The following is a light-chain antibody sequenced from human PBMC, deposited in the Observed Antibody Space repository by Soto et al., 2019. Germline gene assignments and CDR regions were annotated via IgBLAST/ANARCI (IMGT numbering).Light chain of an antibody. J-gene: IGKJ1*01. V-gene: IGKV3-20*01. CDR1: HSVSSSQ. CDR3: QQYDTWRRT. CDR2: DAS. Sequence: VLTQSPGTLSLSPGERATLSCSASHSVSSSQLAWYQQRPGQAHRLLVYDASNRVTSIPARFSGSGSGTEFTLSISSLQSDDFGVYYCQQYDTWRRTFCQGTKADI.